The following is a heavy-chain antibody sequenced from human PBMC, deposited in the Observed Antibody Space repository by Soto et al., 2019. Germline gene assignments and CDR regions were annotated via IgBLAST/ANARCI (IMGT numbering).Heavy chain of an antibody. CDR1: GFSLSTSGMC. Sequence: VSGPTLVNPTQTLTLTCTFSGFSLSTSGMCVSWIRQPPGKALEWLALIDWDDDKYYSTSLKTRLTISKDTSKNQVVLTMTNMDPVDTATYYCARMVYLRYYYYYYGMDVWGQGATVTVSS. J-gene: IGHJ6*02. CDR3: ARMVYLRYYYYYYGMDV. CDR2: IDWDDDK. V-gene: IGHV2-70*01.